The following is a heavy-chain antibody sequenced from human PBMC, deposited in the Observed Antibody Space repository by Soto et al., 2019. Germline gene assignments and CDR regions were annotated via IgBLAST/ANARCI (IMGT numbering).Heavy chain of an antibody. V-gene: IGHV3-23*01. CDR3: ATVFYSSSSSNYWYFDI. CDR1: GFTFSSYA. CDR2: ISGSGGST. Sequence: EVQLLESGGGLVQPGGSLRLSCAASGFTFSSYAMSWVRQAPGKGLEWVSAISGSGGSTYYADSVKGRFTISRDNSKNTLYLQMNSLRAEDTAVYYCATVFYSSSSSNYWYFDIWGRGTMVTVSS. J-gene: IGHJ2*01. D-gene: IGHD6-6*01.